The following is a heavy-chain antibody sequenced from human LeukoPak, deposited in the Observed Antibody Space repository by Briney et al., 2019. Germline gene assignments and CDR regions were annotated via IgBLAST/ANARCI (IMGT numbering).Heavy chain of an antibody. CDR2: ISGSGGST. CDR3: AKDPGGSSSWDTFFDY. CDR1: GFTFSSYA. V-gene: IGHV3-23*01. D-gene: IGHD6-13*01. Sequence: QPGGSLRLSCAASGFTFSSYAMSWVRQAPGKGLEWVSAISGSGGSTYYADSVKGRFTISRDNSKNTLYLQMNSLRAEDTAVYYCAKDPGGSSSWDTFFDYWGQGTLVTVSS. J-gene: IGHJ4*02.